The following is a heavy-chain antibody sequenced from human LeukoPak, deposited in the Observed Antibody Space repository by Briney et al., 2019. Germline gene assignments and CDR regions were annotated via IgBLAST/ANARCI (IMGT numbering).Heavy chain of an antibody. V-gene: IGHV1-46*01. CDR2: INPSGGRT. CDR1: GYTFTSYY. J-gene: IGHJ6*03. CDR3: ARDPGQLWSYYYYYMDV. Sequence: GASVKVSCKASGYTFTSYYMHWVRQAPGQGLEWMGRINPSGGRTSYAQKFQGRVTMTRDMSTSTVYMELSSLRSEDTAVYYCARDPGQLWSYYYYYMDVWGKGTTVTISS. D-gene: IGHD5-18*01.